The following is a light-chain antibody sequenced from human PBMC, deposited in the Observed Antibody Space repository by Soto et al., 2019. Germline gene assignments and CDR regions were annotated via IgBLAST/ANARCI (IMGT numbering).Light chain of an antibody. J-gene: IGLJ1*01. CDR3: STYTSSSTPYA. Sequence: QSVLTQPASVSGSPGQSITISCTGTSSDVGGYNYVSWYQQHPVKAPKLMIYDVTNRPSGVSDRFSGSKSGNTASLTISGLQAEDEADYYCSTYTSSSTPYAFGPGTKVTVL. CDR2: DVT. V-gene: IGLV2-14*01. CDR1: SSDVGGYNY.